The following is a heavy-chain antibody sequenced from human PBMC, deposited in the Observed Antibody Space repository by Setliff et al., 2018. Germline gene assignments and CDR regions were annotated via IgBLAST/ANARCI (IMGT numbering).Heavy chain of an antibody. CDR2: IYYSGST. V-gene: IGHV4-59*11. CDR1: GGSISSHY. J-gene: IGHJ6*02. Sequence: SETLSLTCTVSGGSISSHYWSWIRQPPGKGLEWIGYIYYSGSTNYNPSLKSRVAISVDTSKNQFSLKLSSVTAADTAVYYCARGAGYSSRWYIYYYGMDVWGQGTTVTVSS. D-gene: IGHD6-13*01. CDR3: ARGAGYSSRWYIYYYGMDV.